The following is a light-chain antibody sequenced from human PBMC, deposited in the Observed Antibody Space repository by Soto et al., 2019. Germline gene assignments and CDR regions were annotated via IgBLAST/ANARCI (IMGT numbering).Light chain of an antibody. V-gene: IGKV1-5*03. CDR3: QHYNSYSEA. CDR1: QTISSW. J-gene: IGKJ1*01. Sequence: DIQLTQSPSTLSGSVGDSVTINCRASQTISSWLAWYQQKPGKAPKLLIYKASTLTSGVPSRFRGSGSGTEFTLTISRLQPDDFSTYYCQHYNSYSEAFGQGTKVDIK. CDR2: KAS.